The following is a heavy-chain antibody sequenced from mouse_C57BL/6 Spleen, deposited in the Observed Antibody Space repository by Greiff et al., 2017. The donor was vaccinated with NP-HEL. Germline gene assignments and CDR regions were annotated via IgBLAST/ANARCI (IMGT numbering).Heavy chain of an antibody. CDR2: IDPETGGT. J-gene: IGHJ2*01. CDR3: TRGGAIH. V-gene: IGHV1-15*01. Sequence: QVQLKESGAELVRPGASVTLSCKASGYTFTDYEMHWVKQTPVHGLEWIGAIDPETGGTAYNQKFKGKAILTADKSSSTAYMELRSLTSEDSAVYYCTRGGAIHWGQGTTLTVSS. CDR1: GYTFTDYE.